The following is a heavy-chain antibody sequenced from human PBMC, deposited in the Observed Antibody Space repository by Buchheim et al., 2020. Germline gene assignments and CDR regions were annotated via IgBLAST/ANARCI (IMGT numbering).Heavy chain of an antibody. CDR3: ARDGDNFNFDY. D-gene: IGHD1-20*01. CDR1: GYTFTSHY. CDR2: INPSGGGT. V-gene: IGHV1-46*01. Sequence: QVQQVQSGAEVKKPGASVKVSCQASGYTFTSHYMHWVRQAPGQGLEWMGRINPSGGGTNYAQKFQGRLTLTRDTSTRTDYMELSSLRSEDTAVYYCARDGDNFNFDYWGQGTL. J-gene: IGHJ4*02.